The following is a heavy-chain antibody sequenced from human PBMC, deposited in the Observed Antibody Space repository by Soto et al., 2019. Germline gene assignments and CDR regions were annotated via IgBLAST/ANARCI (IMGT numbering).Heavy chain of an antibody. CDR2: INAGNGNT. V-gene: IGHV1-3*01. D-gene: IGHD2-2*01. Sequence: QVQLVQSGAEVKKPGASVKVSCKASGYTFTSYAMHWVRQAPGQRLEWMGWINAGNGNTKYSQKFQGRVTITRDTSASTAYMGLRSLRSEDTAVYYCARDMDCSSTSCSWYNWFYPWGQGTLVTVSS. J-gene: IGHJ5*02. CDR3: ARDMDCSSTSCSWYNWFYP. CDR1: GYTFTSYA.